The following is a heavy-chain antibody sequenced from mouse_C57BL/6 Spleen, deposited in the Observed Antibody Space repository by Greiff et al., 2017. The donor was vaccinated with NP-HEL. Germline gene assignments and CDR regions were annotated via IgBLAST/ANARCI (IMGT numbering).Heavy chain of an antibody. V-gene: IGHV5-6*01. Sequence: EVQGVESGGDLVKPGGSLKLSCAASGFTFSSYGMSWVRQTPDKRLEWVATISSGGSYTYYPDSVKGRFTISRDNAKNTLYLQMSSLKSEDTAMYYCARQRLRYAMDYWGQGTSVTVSS. CDR3: ARQRLRYAMDY. CDR2: ISSGGSYT. J-gene: IGHJ4*01. D-gene: IGHD1-2*01. CDR1: GFTFSSYG.